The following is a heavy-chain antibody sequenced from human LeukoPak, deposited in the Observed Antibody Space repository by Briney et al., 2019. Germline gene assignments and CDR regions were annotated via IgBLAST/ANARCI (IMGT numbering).Heavy chain of an antibody. CDR2: ISTDGSST. J-gene: IGHJ4*02. CDR3: ARVLNRVCDY. Sequence: GGSLRLSCAASGFTFSSYWMHWVRQAPGKGLVWVSRISTDGSSTNYADSVKGRFTISRDNAKNTLYLQVSSLRAEDTAVYYCARVLNRVCDYWGQGTLVTVSS. V-gene: IGHV3-74*01. CDR1: GFTFSSYW. D-gene: IGHD1-14*01.